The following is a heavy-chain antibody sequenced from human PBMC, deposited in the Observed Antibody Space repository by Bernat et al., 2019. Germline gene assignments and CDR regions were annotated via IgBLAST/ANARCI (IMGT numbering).Heavy chain of an antibody. CDR1: GYTFTSYD. CDR2: MNPNSGNT. D-gene: IGHD3-3*01. Sequence: QVQLVQSGAEVKTPGASVKVSCKTSGYTFTSYDINWVRQATGQGLEWMGWMNPNSGNTGYTQKFQGRVTMTRDTSISTAYMELNSLTSEDTAVYYCARVVVWSGYYPLDYWGQGTLVTVSS. J-gene: IGHJ4*02. V-gene: IGHV1-8*01. CDR3: ARVVVWSGYYPLDY.